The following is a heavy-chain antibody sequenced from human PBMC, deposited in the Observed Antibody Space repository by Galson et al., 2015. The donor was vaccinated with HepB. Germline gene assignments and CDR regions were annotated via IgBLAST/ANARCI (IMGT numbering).Heavy chain of an antibody. CDR3: TRMGDFSGYSSK. CDR2: IRSKGNDYAT. Sequence: SLRLSCAASGFTFSGSAIHWVRQASGKGPEWVGRIRSKGNDYATSYVESLKGRFTISRDDSRNMAYLHMKSLKTEEPAVYYCTRMGDFSGYSSKWGQGTLVTVSS. J-gene: IGHJ4*02. CDR1: GFTFSGSA. D-gene: IGHD5-12*01. V-gene: IGHV3-73*01.